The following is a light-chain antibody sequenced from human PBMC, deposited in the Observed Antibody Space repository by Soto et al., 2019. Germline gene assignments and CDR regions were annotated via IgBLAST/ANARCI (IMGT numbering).Light chain of an antibody. Sequence: DVVMTQSPLSLPVTLGQSASISCRPSQSLVHSDGNTYLVWLHQRPGQSPRRLIYQVSNRDSGVPDRFSGSGSGIDFTLKISRVEAEDVGIYYCMQGTYWPYTFGQGTKLAIK. CDR2: QVS. CDR1: QSLVHSDGNTY. J-gene: IGKJ2*01. CDR3: MQGTYWPYT. V-gene: IGKV2-30*02.